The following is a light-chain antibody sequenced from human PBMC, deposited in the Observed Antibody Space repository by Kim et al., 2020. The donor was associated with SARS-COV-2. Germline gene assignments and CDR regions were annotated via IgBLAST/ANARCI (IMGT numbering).Light chain of an antibody. J-gene: IGKJ1*01. Sequence: SVGDRVTITCRASQSISSWLAWYQRKPGKAPNLLIYKASSLESGVPSRFSGSGSGTEFTLTISSLQPDDFATYYCQQYYSFSPWTFCQGTKVDIK. CDR1: QSISSW. V-gene: IGKV1-5*03. CDR2: KAS. CDR3: QQYYSFSPWT.